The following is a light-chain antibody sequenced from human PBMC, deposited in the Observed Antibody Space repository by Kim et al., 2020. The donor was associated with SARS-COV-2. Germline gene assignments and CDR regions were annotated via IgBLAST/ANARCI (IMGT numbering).Light chain of an antibody. CDR1: QSISSH. CDR3: QQRNEWPLT. CDR2: DAS. V-gene: IGKV3-11*01. J-gene: IGKJ4*01. Sequence: LSPGERATLSCRASQSISSHLGWYQQKPGQAPRLFISDASNRATGIPARFSGSGSGTDFTLTISSLEPEDFAVYYCQQRNEWPLTFGAGTEVDIK.